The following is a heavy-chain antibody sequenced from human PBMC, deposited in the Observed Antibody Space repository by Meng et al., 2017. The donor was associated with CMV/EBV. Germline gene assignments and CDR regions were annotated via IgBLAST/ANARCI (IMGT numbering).Heavy chain of an antibody. CDR2: INHSGST. CDR3: ARGGNWLDP. V-gene: IGHV4-34*01. CDR1: GWSFSGYY. Sequence: VQLQEWGAGLLKPSETLSLPCPVYGWSFSGYYWSWIRQPPGKGLEWIGEINHSGSTNYNPSLKSRVTISVDTSKNQFSLKLSSVTAADTAVYYCARGGNWLDPWGQGTLVTVSS. J-gene: IGHJ5*02.